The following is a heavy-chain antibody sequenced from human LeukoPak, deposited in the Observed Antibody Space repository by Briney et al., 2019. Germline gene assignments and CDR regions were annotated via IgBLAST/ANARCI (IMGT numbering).Heavy chain of an antibody. CDR2: INHSGST. CDR3: ARGRRGIFDY. V-gene: IGHV4-34*01. D-gene: IGHD3-16*01. CDR1: GGSFSGYY. J-gene: IGHJ4*02. Sequence: PSETLPLTCAVYGGSFSGYYWSWIRQPPGKGLEWIGEINHSGSTNYNPSLKSRVTISVDTSKNQFSLKLSSVTAADTAVYYCARGRRGIFDYWGQGTLVTVSS.